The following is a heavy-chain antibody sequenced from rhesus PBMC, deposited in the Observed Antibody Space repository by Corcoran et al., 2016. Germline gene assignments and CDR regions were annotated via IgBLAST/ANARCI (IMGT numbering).Heavy chain of an antibody. V-gene: IGHV4S2*01. CDR3: ARDRWRQLESGFDY. Sequence: QVQLQESGPGLVKPSETLPLTCAVSGASISSNYWSWIRQAPGKGREGIGLICGSGGRRVHNPARKRHVTIPIDTSKKQFSLKRSSVTAADTAGYYWARDRWRQLESGFDYWPGSPGHRLL. CDR2: ICGSGGRR. CDR1: GASISSNY. J-gene: IGHJ4*01. D-gene: IGHD6-25*01.